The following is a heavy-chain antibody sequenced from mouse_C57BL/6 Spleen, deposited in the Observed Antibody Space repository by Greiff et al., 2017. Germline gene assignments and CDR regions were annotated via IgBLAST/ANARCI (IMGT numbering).Heavy chain of an antibody. D-gene: IGHD2-3*01. V-gene: IGHV1-74*01. CDR2: IHPSDSDT. Sequence: QVQLQQPGAELVKPGASVKVSCKASGYTFTSYWMPWVKQRPGQGLEWIGRIHPSDSDTNYNQKFKGKATLTVDKSSSTAYMPLSSLTSEDSAVXYCAMEDGYYVGYWGQGTTLTVSS. CDR1: GYTFTSYW. J-gene: IGHJ2*01. CDR3: AMEDGYYVGY.